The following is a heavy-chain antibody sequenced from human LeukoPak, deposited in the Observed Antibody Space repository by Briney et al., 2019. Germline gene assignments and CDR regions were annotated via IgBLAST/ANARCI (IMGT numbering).Heavy chain of an antibody. V-gene: IGHV3-21*01. D-gene: IGHD4-23*01. CDR1: GFTFSSYS. CDR2: ISSSGNYI. J-gene: IGHJ4*02. Sequence: GGSLRLSCAASGFTFSSYSMNWVRQAPGKGLEWVSSISSSGNYIYYADSVKGRFTISRDNAKNSLWLQMNSLRAEDTAVYNCARGEGDSGGNFVGDYWGQGTLVTVSS. CDR3: ARGEGDSGGNFVGDY.